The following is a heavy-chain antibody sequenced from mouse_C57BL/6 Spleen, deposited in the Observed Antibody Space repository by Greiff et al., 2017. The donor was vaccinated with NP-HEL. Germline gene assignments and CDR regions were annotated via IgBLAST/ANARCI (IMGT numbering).Heavy chain of an antibody. CDR3: AREGERGYFDV. CDR2: ISDGGSYT. CDR1: GFTFSSYA. J-gene: IGHJ1*03. V-gene: IGHV5-4*01. Sequence: EVQGVESGGGLVKPGGSLKLSCAASGFTFSSYAMSWVRQTPEKRLEWVATISDGGSYTYYPDNVKGRFTISRDNAKNNLYLQMSHLKSEDTAMYYCAREGERGYFDVWGTGTTVTVSS.